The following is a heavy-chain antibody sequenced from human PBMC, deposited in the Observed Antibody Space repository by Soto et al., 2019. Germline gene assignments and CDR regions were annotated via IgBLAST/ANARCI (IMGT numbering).Heavy chain of an antibody. D-gene: IGHD3-10*01. V-gene: IGHV1-8*01. Sequence: GASVNVSCKASGATFTTYDINWVRQATGHGLEWMGWINPNSGNIGYAQRFQGRVTMTRDTAIRTAYMEVSSLRSDDTAVYYCARGRASGSYYLLDYWGQGTLVTVSS. J-gene: IGHJ4*02. CDR3: ARGRASGSYYLLDY. CDR1: GATFTTYD. CDR2: INPNSGNI.